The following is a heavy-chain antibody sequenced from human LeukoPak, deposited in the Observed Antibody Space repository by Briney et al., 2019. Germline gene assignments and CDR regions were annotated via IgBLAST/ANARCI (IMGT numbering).Heavy chain of an antibody. V-gene: IGHV3-30-3*01. Sequence: GRSLRLSCAASGFTFSSYALHWVRQAPGKGLEWVAVISYDGSNKYYADSVKGRFTISRDNSKNTLYLQMNSLRAEDTAVYYCARMMDTILALTTAFDYWGQGTLVTVSS. CDR1: GFTFSSYA. D-gene: IGHD5-12*01. CDR2: ISYDGSNK. J-gene: IGHJ4*02. CDR3: ARMMDTILALTTAFDY.